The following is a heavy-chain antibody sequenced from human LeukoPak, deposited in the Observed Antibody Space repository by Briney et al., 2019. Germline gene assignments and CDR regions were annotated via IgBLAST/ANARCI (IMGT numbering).Heavy chain of an antibody. CDR1: GGSISSYY. CDR3: ARDTGNYYDSSGYYDYYFDY. D-gene: IGHD3-22*01. V-gene: IGHV4-59*01. J-gene: IGHJ4*02. Sequence: SETLSLTCTVSGGSISSYYWNWIRQPPGKGLEWIGYIYYSGSTNHNPSLKSRVTISVDTSKNQFSLKLSSVTSADTAVYYCARDTGNYYDSSGYYDYYFDYWGQGTLVTVSS. CDR2: IYYSGST.